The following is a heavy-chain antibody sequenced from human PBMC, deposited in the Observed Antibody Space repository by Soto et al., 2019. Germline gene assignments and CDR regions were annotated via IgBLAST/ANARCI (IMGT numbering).Heavy chain of an antibody. CDR1: GFTFSSYW. D-gene: IGHD5-18*01. V-gene: IGHV3-7*01. CDR2: IKQDGSEK. J-gene: IGHJ4*02. CDR3: ARDESLSGLFAHGLGLKHPRPQFDY. Sequence: GGSLRLSCAASGFTFSSYWMSWVRQAPGKGLEWVANIKQDGSEKYYVDSVKGRFTISRDNAKNSLYLQMNSLRAEDTAVYYCARDESLSGLFAHGLGLKHPRPQFDYWGQGTLVTVSS.